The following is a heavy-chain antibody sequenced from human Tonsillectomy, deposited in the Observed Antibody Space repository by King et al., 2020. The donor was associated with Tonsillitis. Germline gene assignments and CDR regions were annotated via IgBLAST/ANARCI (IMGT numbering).Heavy chain of an antibody. D-gene: IGHD1-7*01. CDR3: ATGPLETTRLLDY. CDR1: GFSLTELS. V-gene: IGHV1-24*01. Sequence: QLVQSGAEVKKPGASVKVSCKVSGFSLTELSVHWVRQSPGKGLEWVGGFDPQDGETINAQKFQGRVTMTEDTSTGTAYMELRGLRSEDTALYYCATGPLETTRLLDYWGQGTQVTVSS. CDR2: FDPQDGET. J-gene: IGHJ4*02.